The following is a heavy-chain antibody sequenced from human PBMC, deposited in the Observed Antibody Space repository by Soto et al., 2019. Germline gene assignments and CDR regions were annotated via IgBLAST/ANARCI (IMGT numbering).Heavy chain of an antibody. V-gene: IGHV3-53*01. D-gene: IGHD3-10*01. CDR2: IYSGGDT. CDR3: TRVGSDPGHLSISHYY. Sequence: SWVRQKPGKGLEWVSLIYSGGDTYYADSVKGRFTISRDISSNTIYLHMTSLRADDTAIYYCTRVGSDPGHLSISHYY. J-gene: IGHJ6*01.